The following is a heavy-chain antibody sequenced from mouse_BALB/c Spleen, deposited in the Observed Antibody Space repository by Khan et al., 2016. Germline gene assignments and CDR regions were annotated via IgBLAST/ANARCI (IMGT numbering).Heavy chain of an antibody. CDR3: APVPAY. V-gene: IGHV9-2-1*01. CDR2: INTETGEP. CDR1: GSPFTDYS. J-gene: IGHJ3*01. Sequence: QIQLVQSGPELKKPGETVTLSCPSSGSPFTDYSIHWVKQAPGKGLKWMGWINTETGEPTYADDFKGRFAFSLETSASTAYLQINNLKNEDTATYFCAPVPAYWGQGTLVTVSA.